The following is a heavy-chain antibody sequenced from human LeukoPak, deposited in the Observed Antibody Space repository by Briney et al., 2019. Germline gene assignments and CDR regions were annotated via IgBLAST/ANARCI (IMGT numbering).Heavy chain of an antibody. Sequence: GGSLRLSCAASGFTFSSYSMNWVRQAPGKGLEWVSSISSSSSYIYYADSVKGRFTISRDNAKNSLYLQMNSLRAADTAVYYCARHPWEPAPGAFDIWGQGTMVTVSS. D-gene: IGHD1-26*01. V-gene: IGHV3-21*01. CDR1: GFTFSSYS. J-gene: IGHJ3*02. CDR3: ARHPWEPAPGAFDI. CDR2: ISSSSSYI.